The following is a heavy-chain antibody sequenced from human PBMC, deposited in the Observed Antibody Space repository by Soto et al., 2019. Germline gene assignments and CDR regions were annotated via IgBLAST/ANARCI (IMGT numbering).Heavy chain of an antibody. Sequence: SQNLSCAAAGFPFSSYGVSWVRQAPGKGLEWVANIKQDGSEKYYVDSVKGRFTISRDNAKNSLYLQMNSLRAEDTAVYYCARLLGYSYGFDYWGQGNLVTFS. CDR1: GFPFSSYG. V-gene: IGHV3-7*03. J-gene: IGHJ4*02. CDR2: IKQDGSEK. D-gene: IGHD5-18*01. CDR3: ARLLGYSYGFDY.